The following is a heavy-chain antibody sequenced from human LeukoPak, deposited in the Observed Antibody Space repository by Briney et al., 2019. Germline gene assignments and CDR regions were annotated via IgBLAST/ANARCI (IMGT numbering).Heavy chain of an antibody. CDR3: ARGLVDYYGSGSLTQYYYYYYMDV. Sequence: SVKVSCKASGGTFSSYAISWVRQAPGQGLEWMGRIIPIFGTANYAQKFQGRVTITTDESTSTAYMELSSLRSEDTAVYYCARGLVDYYGSGSLTQYYYYYYMDVWGKGTTVTVSS. CDR1: GGTFSSYA. CDR2: IIPIFGTA. J-gene: IGHJ6*03. D-gene: IGHD3-10*01. V-gene: IGHV1-69*05.